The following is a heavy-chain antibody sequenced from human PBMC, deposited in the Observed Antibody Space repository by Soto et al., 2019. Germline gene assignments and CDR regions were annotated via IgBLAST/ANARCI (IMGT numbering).Heavy chain of an antibody. CDR2: IYYSGST. J-gene: IGHJ6*03. D-gene: IGHD5-12*01. CDR1: GGSISSYY. CDR3: ARHSPYSGYERYYYYMDV. V-gene: IGHV4-59*08. Sequence: SETLSLTCTVSGGSISSYYWSWIRQPPGKGLEWIGYIYYSGSTNYNPSLKSRVTISVDTSKNQFSLKLSSVTAADTAVYYCARHSPYSGYERYYYYMDVWGKGTKVTVSS.